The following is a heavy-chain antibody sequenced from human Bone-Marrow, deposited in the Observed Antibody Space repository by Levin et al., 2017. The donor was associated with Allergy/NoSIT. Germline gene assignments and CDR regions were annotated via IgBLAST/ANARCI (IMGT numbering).Heavy chain of an antibody. J-gene: IGHJ6*02. CDR1: GFTFYDYG. CDR2: INWNGDSS. V-gene: IGHV3-20*04. Sequence: GESLKISCAASGFTFYDYGMTWVRQAPGKGLEWVSDINWNGDSSGYADSMKGRFTISRDNAKNSLYLQMNSLTAEDTALYYCARLAAPIYTPYYYYGVDVWGQGTTVTVSS. CDR3: ARLAAPIYTPYYYYGVDV. D-gene: IGHD2-15*01.